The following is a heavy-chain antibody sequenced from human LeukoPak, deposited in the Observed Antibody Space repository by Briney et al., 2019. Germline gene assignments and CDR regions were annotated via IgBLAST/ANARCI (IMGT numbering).Heavy chain of an antibody. CDR2: ISWNSGSI. D-gene: IGHD4-17*01. CDR1: GFTFDDYA. V-gene: IGHV3-9*01. Sequence: GGSLRLSCAASGFTFDDYAMRWVRHAPGKGLEWVSGISWNSGSIGYADSVKGRFTISRDNAKNSLYLQMNSLRAEDTALYYCAKSSDYGDYVVYFDYWGQGTLVTVSS. J-gene: IGHJ4*02. CDR3: AKSSDYGDYVVYFDY.